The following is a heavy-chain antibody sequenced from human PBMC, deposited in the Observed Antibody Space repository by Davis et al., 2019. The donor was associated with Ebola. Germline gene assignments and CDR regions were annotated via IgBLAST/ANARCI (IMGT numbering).Heavy chain of an antibody. V-gene: IGHV1-8*01. D-gene: IGHD2-15*01. Sequence: AASVKVSCKASGYTFTSYDINWVRQATGQGLEWMGWMNPNSGNTGYAQKFQGRVTMTRDTSTSTVYMELSSLRSEDTAVYYCARELIVVVVAATESDGYYYYGMDVWGKGTTVTVSS. CDR3: ARELIVVVVAATESDGYYYYGMDV. CDR2: MNPNSGNT. J-gene: IGHJ6*04. CDR1: GYTFTSYD.